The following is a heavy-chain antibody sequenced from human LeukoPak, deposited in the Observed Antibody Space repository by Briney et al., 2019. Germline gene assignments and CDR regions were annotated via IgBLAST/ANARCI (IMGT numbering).Heavy chain of an antibody. Sequence: ASVKVSCKASGYTFTSYGISWVRQAPGQGLEWMGWISAYNGNTNYAQKLQGRVTMTTDTSTSTAYMDLSSLRSDDTAMYYCARMWSTATSGWNWFDPWGQGTLVTVSS. CDR3: ARMWSTATSGWNWFDP. J-gene: IGHJ5*02. D-gene: IGHD4-11*01. CDR1: GYTFTSYG. V-gene: IGHV1-18*01. CDR2: ISAYNGNT.